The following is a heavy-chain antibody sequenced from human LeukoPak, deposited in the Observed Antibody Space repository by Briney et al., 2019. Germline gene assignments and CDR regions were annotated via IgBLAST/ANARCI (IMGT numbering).Heavy chain of an antibody. CDR1: GFTFSSYS. Sequence: GGSLRLSCAASGFTFSSYSMNWVRQAPGKGLEWVSYISSSSSTIYYADSMKGRFTISRDNAKNSLYLQMNSLRAEDTAVYYCARVMGGYSGYDYHYWGQGTLVTVSS. CDR2: ISSSSSTI. V-gene: IGHV3-48*01. J-gene: IGHJ4*02. CDR3: ARVMGGYSGYDYHY. D-gene: IGHD5-12*01.